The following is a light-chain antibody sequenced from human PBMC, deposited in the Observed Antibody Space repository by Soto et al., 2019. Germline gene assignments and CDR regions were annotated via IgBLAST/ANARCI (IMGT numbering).Light chain of an antibody. J-gene: IGKJ1*01. CDR3: QQFYSYPRT. CDR2: AAS. CDR1: QGISSY. V-gene: IGKV1-8*01. Sequence: AIRMTQSPSSLSASTGDRVTITCRASQGISSYLAWYQQKPGTAPKLLIYAASTLQSGVPSRFSGSGSGTDFTLTISCLQSEDFATYYCQQFYSYPRTFGQGTKVEFK.